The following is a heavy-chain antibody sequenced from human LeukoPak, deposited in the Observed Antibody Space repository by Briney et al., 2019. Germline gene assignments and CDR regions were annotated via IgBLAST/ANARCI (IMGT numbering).Heavy chain of an antibody. CDR1: GGSISSSSYA. J-gene: IGHJ4*02. V-gene: IGHV4-31*03. D-gene: IGHD3-22*01. CDR3: ARADYDSSGFYFDY. Sequence: ASETLSLTCTVSGGSISSSSYAWGWIRQPPGKGLEWIGYIYYSGSTYYNPSLKSRVTVSVDTSKNQFSLKLSSVTAADTAVYYCARADYDSSGFYFDYWGQGTLVTVSS. CDR2: IYYSGST.